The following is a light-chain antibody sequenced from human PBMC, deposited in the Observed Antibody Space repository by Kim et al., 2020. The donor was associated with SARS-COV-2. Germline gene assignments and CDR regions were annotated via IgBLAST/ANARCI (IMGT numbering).Light chain of an antibody. J-gene: IGKJ4*01. CDR1: QSVSSY. V-gene: IGKV3-11*01. CDR3: QHRSSWPLT. CDR2: EAS. Sequence: SLSPGERATLSCRASQSVSSYLAWFQQKPGQAPRLLIYEASNRATGIPARFSGSGSGTDFALSINSLEPEDFAVYYCQHRSSWPLTFGGGTKVEI.